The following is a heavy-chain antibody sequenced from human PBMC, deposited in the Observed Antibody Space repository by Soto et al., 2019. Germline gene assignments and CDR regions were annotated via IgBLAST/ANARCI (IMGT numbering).Heavy chain of an antibody. CDR1: GGSFSGYY. D-gene: IGHD2-2*01. Sequence: TLSLTCAVYGGSFSGYYWSWIRQPPGKGLEWIGEINHSGSTNYNPSLKSRVTISVDTSKNQFSLKLSSVTAADTAVYYCARELGHCSSTSCYYYGMDVWGQGTTVTVSS. CDR2: INHSGST. J-gene: IGHJ6*02. CDR3: ARELGHCSSTSCYYYGMDV. V-gene: IGHV4-34*01.